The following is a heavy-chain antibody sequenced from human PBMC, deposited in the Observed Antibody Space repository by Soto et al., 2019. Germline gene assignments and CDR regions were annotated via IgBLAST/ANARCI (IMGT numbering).Heavy chain of an antibody. CDR1: GYTFTSPD. V-gene: IGHV1-8*01. CDR2: MNPNSGNT. J-gene: IGHJ5*02. CDR3: ARERSAAATGWFDP. Sequence: ASVKVSCKASGYTFTSPDINWVRQATVQRLEWMGWMNPNSGNTGYAQKFQGRVTMTRNTSISTAYMELSSLRSEDTAVYFCARERSAAATGWFDPWGQGTLVSVSS. D-gene: IGHD6-13*01.